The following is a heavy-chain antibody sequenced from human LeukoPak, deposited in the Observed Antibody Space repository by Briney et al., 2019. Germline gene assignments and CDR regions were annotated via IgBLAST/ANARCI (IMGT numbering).Heavy chain of an antibody. Sequence: GGSLRLSCAASGFTFSNYWMTWFRQTPGKGLEGVGNIKPDGSEKYYVDSVKGRFTISRDNAKNSLYLQMNSLRAEDTAVYYCARATTTVTLYYFDYWGQGTLVTVSS. CDR2: IKPDGSEK. CDR3: ARATTTVTLYYFDY. CDR1: GFTFSNYW. J-gene: IGHJ4*02. V-gene: IGHV3-7*01. D-gene: IGHD4-11*01.